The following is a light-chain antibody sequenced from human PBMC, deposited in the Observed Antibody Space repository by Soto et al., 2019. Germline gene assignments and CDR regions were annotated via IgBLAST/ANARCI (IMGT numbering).Light chain of an antibody. V-gene: IGKV3-20*01. CDR2: GAS. J-gene: IGKJ1*01. Sequence: EIVLTQSPGTLSLSPGARAPLSCRASQSVSSSYLAWYQQKPGQAPRLLIYGASSRATGIPDRFSGSGSGTDFTLTVSRLEPEDFAVYYCQQYGGSRTFGQGTKVDIK. CDR1: QSVSSSY. CDR3: QQYGGSRT.